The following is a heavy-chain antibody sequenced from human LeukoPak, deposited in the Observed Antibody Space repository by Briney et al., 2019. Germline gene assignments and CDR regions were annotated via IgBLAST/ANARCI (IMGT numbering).Heavy chain of an antibody. CDR2: IRYDGRNK. CDR3: ANQCGGGCSGDH. CDR1: GFTFSSYG. J-gene: IGHJ4*02. Sequence: GGSLRLSCAASGFTFSSYGMHSVRQAPGRGREWVTFIRYDGRNKYFTDSVKGRFTISRDNSKNTWFLQMNSLRAEDSAVYYCANQCGGGCSGDHWGQGTLVTVSS. V-gene: IGHV3-30*02. D-gene: IGHD2-21*02.